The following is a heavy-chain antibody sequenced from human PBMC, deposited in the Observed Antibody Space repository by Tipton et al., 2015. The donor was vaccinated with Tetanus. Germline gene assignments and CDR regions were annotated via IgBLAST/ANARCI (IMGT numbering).Heavy chain of an antibody. Sequence: TLSLTCTVSGGSISSGGYYWSWIRQHPGKGLEWIGYIYYSGSTYYNPSLKSRVTISVDTSKNQFSLKLSSVTAADTAVYYCARGPSVAYCSGGSCPVWFDPWGQGTLVTVSS. J-gene: IGHJ5*02. V-gene: IGHV4-31*03. CDR2: IYYSGST. CDR1: GGSISSGGYY. CDR3: ARGPSVAYCSGGSCPVWFDP. D-gene: IGHD2-15*01.